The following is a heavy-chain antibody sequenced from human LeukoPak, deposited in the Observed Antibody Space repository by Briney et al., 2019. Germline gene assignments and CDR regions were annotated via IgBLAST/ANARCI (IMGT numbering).Heavy chain of an antibody. CDR3: VRGCVGNCPKGATFDH. CDR1: GGSFSGYY. D-gene: IGHD1-7*01. J-gene: IGHJ4*02. CDR2: INHSGST. V-gene: IGHV4-34*01. Sequence: PSETLSLTCAVYGGSFSGYYWTWIRQPPGKGLEWIGEINHSGSTTYNPSLKSRVTMSVDTSLNQFSLKLRSVTAADTAVYYCVRGCVGNCPKGATFDHWGQGTLVTVSS.